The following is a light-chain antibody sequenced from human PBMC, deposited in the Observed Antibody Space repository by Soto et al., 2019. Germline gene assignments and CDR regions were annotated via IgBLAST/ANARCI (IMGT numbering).Light chain of an antibody. CDR3: TSYAGGNNLI. CDR1: SSDVGGYNY. J-gene: IGLJ2*01. V-gene: IGLV2-8*01. Sequence: QSALTQPASVSGSPGQSITISCTGTSSDVGGYNYVSWYQQHPGKAPRLLIYDVTKRPSGVPDRFSGSKSGSTASLTVSGLQAEDEADYYCTSYAGGNNLIFGGGTKLTVL. CDR2: DVT.